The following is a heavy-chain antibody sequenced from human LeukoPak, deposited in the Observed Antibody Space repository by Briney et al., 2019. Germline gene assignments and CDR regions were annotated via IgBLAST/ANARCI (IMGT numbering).Heavy chain of an antibody. Sequence: PSETLSLTCTVSGGSISSYYWSWIRQPPGKGLEWIGFIYYSGGTNYNPSLKRRVAISVDTSKNQFSLKLSSGTAADTAVYYCARHRTAPRGFGNFDCWGQGTLVTVSS. CDR2: IYYSGGT. V-gene: IGHV4-59*08. CDR1: GGSISSYY. D-gene: IGHD3-3*01. J-gene: IGHJ4*02. CDR3: ARHRTAPRGFGNFDC.